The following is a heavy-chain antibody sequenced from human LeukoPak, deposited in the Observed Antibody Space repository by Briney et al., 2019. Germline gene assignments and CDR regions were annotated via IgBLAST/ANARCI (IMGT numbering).Heavy chain of an antibody. D-gene: IGHD1-1*01. V-gene: IGHV4-59*01. CDR2: IYYSGST. Sequence: SETLSLTCTVSGGSISSYYWSWIRQPPGKGLEWIGYIYYSGSTNCNPSLKSRVTISVDTSKNQFSLKLSSVTAADTAVYYCARGWYDNSSGFDYWGQGTLVTVSS. J-gene: IGHJ4*02. CDR1: GGSISSYY. CDR3: ARGWYDNSSGFDY.